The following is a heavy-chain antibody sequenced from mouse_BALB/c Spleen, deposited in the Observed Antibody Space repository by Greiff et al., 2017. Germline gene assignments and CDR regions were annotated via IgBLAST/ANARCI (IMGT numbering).Heavy chain of an antibody. V-gene: IGHV1-54*01. CDR1: GYAFTNYL. Sequence: QVQLKQSGAELVRPGTSVKVSCKASGYAFTNYLIEWVKQRPGQGLEWIGVINPGSGGTNYNEKFKGKATLTADKSSSTAYMQLSSLTSDDSAVYFCARSYDGYYGFAYWGQGTLVTVSA. D-gene: IGHD2-3*01. J-gene: IGHJ3*01. CDR2: INPGSGGT. CDR3: ARSYDGYYGFAY.